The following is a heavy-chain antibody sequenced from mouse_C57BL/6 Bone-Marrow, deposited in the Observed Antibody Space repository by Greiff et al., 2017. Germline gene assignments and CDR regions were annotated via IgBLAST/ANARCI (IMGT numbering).Heavy chain of an antibody. Sequence: VQLQQPGAELVKPGASVKLSCKASGYTFTSYWMQWVKQRPGQGLEWIGEIDPSDSSTNYNQKFKGKATLTVDTSSSTAYMQLSSLTSEDSAVYYCARVGYYGSSLYYYAMDYWGQGTSVTVSS. CDR3: ARVGYYGSSLYYYAMDY. D-gene: IGHD1-1*01. V-gene: IGHV1-50*01. CDR2: IDPSDSST. J-gene: IGHJ4*01. CDR1: GYTFTSYW.